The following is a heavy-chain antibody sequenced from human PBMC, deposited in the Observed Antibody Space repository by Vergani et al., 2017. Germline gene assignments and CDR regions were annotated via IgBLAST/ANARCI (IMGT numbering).Heavy chain of an antibody. J-gene: IGHJ6*02. CDR2: INHSGST. CDR3: ARGRGVTPRVGMDG. Sequence: QVQLQQWGAGLLKPSETLSLTCAVYGGSFSGYYWSWIRQPPGKGLEWIGEINHSGSTNYNPSLKSRVTISVDTSKNQFSLKLSSVTAADTAVYYCARGRGVTPRVGMDGWGQGTTVTVSS. V-gene: IGHV4-34*01. D-gene: IGHD2-21*02. CDR1: GGSFSGYY.